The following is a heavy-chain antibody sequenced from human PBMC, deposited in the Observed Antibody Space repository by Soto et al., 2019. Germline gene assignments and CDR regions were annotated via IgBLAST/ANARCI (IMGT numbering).Heavy chain of an antibody. CDR1: GFTFSSYG. CDR2: IWYDGSNK. Sequence: GGSLRLSCAASGFTFSSYGMHWVRQAPGKGLEWVAVIWYDGSNKYYADSVKGRFTISRDNSKNTLYLQMNSLRAEDTAVYYCARVSFWSGGSGSPDSDAFDIWGQGTMVTVSS. J-gene: IGHJ3*02. V-gene: IGHV3-33*01. CDR3: ARVSFWSGGSGSPDSDAFDI. D-gene: IGHD3-10*01.